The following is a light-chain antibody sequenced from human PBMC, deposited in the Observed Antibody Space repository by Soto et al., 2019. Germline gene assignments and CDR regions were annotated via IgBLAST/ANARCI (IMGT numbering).Light chain of an antibody. CDR1: QNIANDY. J-gene: IGKJ1*01. V-gene: IGKV3-20*01. Sequence: AFTQSPGTLSLSPGASVTLPCRASQNIANDYLTWYQQKPGKAPRVLIYDASTRATGIPDRFSGSGSGTDCTLTISRLEAEDFIMYYGQQYGSSPWTFGQGTKVDIK. CDR3: QQYGSSPWT. CDR2: DAS.